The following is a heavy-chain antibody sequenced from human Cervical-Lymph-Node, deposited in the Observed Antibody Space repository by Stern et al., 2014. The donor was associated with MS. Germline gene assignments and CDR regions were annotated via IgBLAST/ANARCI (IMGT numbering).Heavy chain of an antibody. CDR1: GGSLSSSY. J-gene: IGHJ3*01. V-gene: IGHV4-59*01. CDR2: ISHSWST. CDR3: ARDKSGTYWTFDL. Sequence: QVQLQESGPGLVKPSETLSLTCTVSGGSLSSSYWSWIRQSPGKGLEWIGYISHSWSTTNNPSLKGRATVSLDTSKNQFSLRLSSVTAADTALYYCARDKSGTYWTFDLWGHGTMVTVSS. D-gene: IGHD3-10*01.